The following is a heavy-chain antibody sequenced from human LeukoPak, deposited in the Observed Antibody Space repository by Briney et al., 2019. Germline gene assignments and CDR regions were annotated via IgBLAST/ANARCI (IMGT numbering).Heavy chain of an antibody. J-gene: IGHJ4*02. CDR2: ISSSSSYI. CDR3: ARGGYYDSSGYYKSLVNY. Sequence: GGSLRLSCAASGFTFSSYSMNWVRQAPGKGLEWVSSISSSSSYIYYADSVKGRFTISRDNAKNSLYLQMNSLRAEDTAVYYCARGGYYDSSGYYKSLVNYWGQGTLVTVSS. V-gene: IGHV3-21*04. D-gene: IGHD3-22*01. CDR1: GFTFSSYS.